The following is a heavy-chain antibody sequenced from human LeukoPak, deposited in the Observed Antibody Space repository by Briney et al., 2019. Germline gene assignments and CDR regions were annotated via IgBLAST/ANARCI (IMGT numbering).Heavy chain of an antibody. CDR1: GFTFSSYA. J-gene: IGHJ6*03. CDR3: AKGVGNGDHYYYYYMDV. Sequence: GGSLRLSCAASGFTFSSYAMSWVRQAPGKGLELVTAISGSGGSTYYADSVKGRFTISRDNSKNTLYLQMNSLRAEDTAVYYCAKGVGNGDHYYYYYMDVWGKGTTVTVSS. V-gene: IGHV3-23*01. D-gene: IGHD4-17*01. CDR2: ISGSGGST.